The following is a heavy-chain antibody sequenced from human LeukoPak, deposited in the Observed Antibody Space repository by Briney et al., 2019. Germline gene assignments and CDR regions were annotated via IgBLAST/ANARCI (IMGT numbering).Heavy chain of an antibody. CDR3: VRELSGWAFDH. J-gene: IGHJ4*02. CDR2: INSGSDTV. Sequence: GGSLRLSCVASGFPFNSYVVNWVRQVPGKGPEWVSYINSGSDTVYYADSVRGRFTISRDNAKNSLYLQVNSLRAEDTAVYYCVRELSGWAFDHWGQGTLVTVSS. CDR1: GFPFNSYV. D-gene: IGHD6-19*01. V-gene: IGHV3-48*01.